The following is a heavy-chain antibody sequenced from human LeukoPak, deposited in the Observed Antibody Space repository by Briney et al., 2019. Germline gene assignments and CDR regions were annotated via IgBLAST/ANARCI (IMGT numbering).Heavy chain of an antibody. CDR3: ARGPSMGRNFDY. Sequence: PSETLSLTCAVYGGSFSGYYWSWIRQPPGKGLEWIGEINHSGSTNYNPSLKSRVTISVDTSKNQFSLKLSSVTAADTAMYYCARGPSMGRNFDYWGQGTLVTVSS. CDR2: INHSGST. J-gene: IGHJ4*02. D-gene: IGHD2/OR15-2a*01. V-gene: IGHV4-34*01. CDR1: GGSFSGYY.